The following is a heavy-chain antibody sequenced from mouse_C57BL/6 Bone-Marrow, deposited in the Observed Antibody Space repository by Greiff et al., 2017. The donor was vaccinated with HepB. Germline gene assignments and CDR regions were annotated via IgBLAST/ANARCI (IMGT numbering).Heavy chain of an antibody. CDR1: GYTFTSYW. CDR3: ARGSGQGYFDY. V-gene: IGHV1-69*01. D-gene: IGHD3-2*02. Sequence: QVQLKQPGAELVMPGASVKLSCKASGYTFTSYWMHWVKQRPGQGLEWIGEIDPSDSYTNYNQKFKGKSTLTVDKSSSTAYMQLSSLTSEDSAVYYCARGSGQGYFDYWGQGTTLTVSS. CDR2: IDPSDSYT. J-gene: IGHJ2*01.